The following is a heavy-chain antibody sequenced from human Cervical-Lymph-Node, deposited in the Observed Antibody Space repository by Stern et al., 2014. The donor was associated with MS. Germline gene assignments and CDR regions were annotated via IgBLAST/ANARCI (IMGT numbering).Heavy chain of an antibody. CDR1: EFTFSNYW. CDR2: IKQDGSEK. J-gene: IGHJ4*02. CDR3: ATYSGSSGALGF. V-gene: IGHV3-7*01. D-gene: IGHD6-6*01. Sequence: EVQLVESGGGLVQPGGSLRLSCAASEFTFSNYWLTWVRQAPGKGLEWVANIKQDGSEKYYVDSVKGRFTISRDNAKKSLDLQMNTLRAEDAAVYYCATYSGSSGALGFWGQGTLVTVSS.